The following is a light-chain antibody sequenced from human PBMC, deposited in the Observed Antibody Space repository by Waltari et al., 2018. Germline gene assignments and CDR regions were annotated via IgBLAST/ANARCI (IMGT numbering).Light chain of an antibody. Sequence: EIVLTQSPGTLSLSPGERATLSCRASQTVRTTYLAWYQQKPGQAPTLLIYGASSRATGIPDRFSGSGSGTDFSLTISSLEPEDFAAYYCQQYDISPLTFGGGTKVEIK. V-gene: IGKV3-20*01. CDR2: GAS. CDR3: QQYDISPLT. CDR1: QTVRTTY. J-gene: IGKJ4*01.